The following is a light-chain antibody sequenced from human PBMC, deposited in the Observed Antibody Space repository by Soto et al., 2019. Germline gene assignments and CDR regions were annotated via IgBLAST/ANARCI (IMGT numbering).Light chain of an antibody. Sequence: QSALTQPASVSGSPGQSITISCTGTSSDVGSCKCVSWYQQHPGKAPTLMIYEVNKRPSGISNRFSGSKSGNTASLTISGLQAEDEADYYCCSSVGSPNWVFGGGTKLTVL. V-gene: IGLV2-23*02. CDR3: CSSVGSPNWV. J-gene: IGLJ3*02. CDR2: EVN. CDR1: SSDVGSCKC.